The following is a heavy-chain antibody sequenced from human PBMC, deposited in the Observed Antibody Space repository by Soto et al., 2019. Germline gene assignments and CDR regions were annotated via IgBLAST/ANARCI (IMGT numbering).Heavy chain of an antibody. Sequence: GGSLRLSCAASGFTLSDYWMHWFRQVPGKGLEYVSGISSNGVDTYYANSVQGRFTISRDNSKNTVYLQMGSLRPEDTAVYYCARRARPDFYYMDVWGKGTTVTVSS. D-gene: IGHD6-6*01. J-gene: IGHJ6*03. V-gene: IGHV3-64*01. CDR1: GFTLSDYW. CDR3: ARRARPDFYYMDV. CDR2: ISSNGVDT.